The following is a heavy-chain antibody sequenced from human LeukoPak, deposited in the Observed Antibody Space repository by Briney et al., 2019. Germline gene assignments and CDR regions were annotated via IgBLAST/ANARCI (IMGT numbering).Heavy chain of an antibody. V-gene: IGHV4-59*08. J-gene: IGHJ2*01. CDR1: GGSISSYY. CDR2: IYYSGST. Sequence: PSETLSLTCTVSGGSISSYYWSWIRQPPGKGLEWIGYIYYSGSTYYNPSLKSRVTISVDTSKNQFSLKLSSVTAADTAVYYCARAGNGILTGYFQNWYFDLWGRGTLVTVSS. CDR3: ARAGNGILTGYFQNWYFDL. D-gene: IGHD3-9*01.